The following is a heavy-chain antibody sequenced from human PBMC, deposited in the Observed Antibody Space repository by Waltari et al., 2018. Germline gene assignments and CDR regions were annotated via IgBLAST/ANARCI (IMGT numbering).Heavy chain of an antibody. Sequence: EVQLVESGGGLIQPGGSLRLSCAASGFTVSSNYMSWVRQAPGKGLEWVSVIYSGCSTYYADSVKGRCTISRDNSKNTLYLQMNSLRAEDTAVYYCARDSIRGAAAGTAGDDYWGQGTLVTVSS. CDR1: GFTVSSNY. D-gene: IGHD6-13*01. V-gene: IGHV3-53*01. CDR3: ARDSIRGAAAGTAGDDY. CDR2: IYSGCST. J-gene: IGHJ4*02.